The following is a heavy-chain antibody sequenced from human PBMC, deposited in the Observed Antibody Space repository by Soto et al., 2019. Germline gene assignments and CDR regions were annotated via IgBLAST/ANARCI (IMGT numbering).Heavy chain of an antibody. CDR3: ARVSWSSGWSDY. D-gene: IGHD6-19*01. J-gene: IGHJ4*02. CDR1: GFTFSDHY. Sequence: EVQLVESGGGLVQPGGSLRLSCAASGFTFSDHYMDWVRQAPGKGLEWVGRTRNKANSYTTEYAASVKGRFTISRDDSKNALYLKMNSLNTEDTAVYYCARVSWSSGWSDYWGQGTLGTVS. CDR2: TRNKANSYTT. V-gene: IGHV3-72*01.